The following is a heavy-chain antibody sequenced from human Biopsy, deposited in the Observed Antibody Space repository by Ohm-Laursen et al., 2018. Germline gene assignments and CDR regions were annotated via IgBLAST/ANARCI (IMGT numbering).Heavy chain of an antibody. V-gene: IGHV1-69*01. CDR2: IIPIFGTA. CDR3: ARDVEGFYSYAMDV. D-gene: IGHD5-24*01. Sequence: SSVKVSCKASGGTFTNYAISWVRQAPGQGLEWMGGIIPIFGTANYAQKFQGRVTITADESTSTAYMELSSLRSDDTAVYYCARDVEGFYSYAMDVWGQGTTVTVSS. CDR1: GGTFTNYA. J-gene: IGHJ6*02.